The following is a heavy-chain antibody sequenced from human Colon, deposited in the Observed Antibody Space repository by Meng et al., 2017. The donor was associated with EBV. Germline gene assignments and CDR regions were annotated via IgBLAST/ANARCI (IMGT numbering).Heavy chain of an antibody. CDR3: ARGPSRWLQFSFDY. Sequence: VQRQEAGPVLVKPSLTLSLTCTVSCGSNSSVGYYWSWIRQHPGKGLEWIGYIYYSGSTYYNPSLKSRVTISIDTSKNQFSLKLSSVTAADTAVYYCARGPSRWLQFSFDYWGQGTLVTVSS. J-gene: IGHJ4*02. CDR2: IYYSGST. V-gene: IGHV4-31*03. D-gene: IGHD5-24*01. CDR1: CGSNSSVGYY.